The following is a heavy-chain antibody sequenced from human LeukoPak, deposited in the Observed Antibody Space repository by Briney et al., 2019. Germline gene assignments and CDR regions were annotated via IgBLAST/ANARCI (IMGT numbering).Heavy chain of an antibody. Sequence: GGSLRLSCAASGFTFSRYSMTWVRQAPGKGLEWVSSINSNGDYIYYSDSVKGRFSISRDSARNSVYLQMNSLRAEDTAVYYCARGLGYFDWLFLYWGQGTLLTVSS. CDR3: ARGLGYFDWLFLY. J-gene: IGHJ4*02. CDR2: INSNGDYI. CDR1: GFTFSRYS. D-gene: IGHD3-9*01. V-gene: IGHV3-21*06.